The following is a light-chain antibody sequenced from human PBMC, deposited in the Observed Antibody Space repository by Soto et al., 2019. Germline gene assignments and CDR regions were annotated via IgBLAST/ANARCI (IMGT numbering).Light chain of an antibody. CDR1: SSDVGGYNY. Sequence: QSVLSQPAYVSGSPGQSITISCPGTSSDVGGYNYVSWYQQHPGKAPKLMIYDVSNRPSGVSNRFSGSKSGNTASLTISGLQAEDEADYYCSSYTSSSTRVFGTGTKVTVL. CDR3: SSYTSSSTRV. J-gene: IGLJ1*01. CDR2: DVS. V-gene: IGLV2-14*01.